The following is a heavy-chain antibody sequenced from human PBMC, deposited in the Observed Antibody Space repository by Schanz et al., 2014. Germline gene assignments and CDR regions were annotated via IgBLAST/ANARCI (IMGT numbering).Heavy chain of an antibody. CDR2: ITTAGTKM. V-gene: IGHV3-30-3*01. CDR3: LAPDYGMDV. CDR1: GFTFSSYS. J-gene: IGHJ6*02. Sequence: QVQLVESGGGVVQPGKSLRLSCAASGFTFSSYSMHWVRQAPGKGLEWVAAITTAGTKMYYADSVRGRFTISRDNAKNSLFLQMNSLRAEDTAVYYCLAPDYGMDVWGQGTTVTVS.